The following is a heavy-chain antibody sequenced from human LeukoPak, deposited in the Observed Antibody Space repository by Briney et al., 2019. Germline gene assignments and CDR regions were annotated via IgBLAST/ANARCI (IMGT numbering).Heavy chain of an antibody. D-gene: IGHD1-7*01. V-gene: IGHV1-8*01. CDR2: MDPNSGHT. CDR1: GYTFITSD. Sequence: ASVKVSCKASGYTFITSDINWVRQASGQGLEWMGYMDPNSGHTEFARKFLGRVTMTGDTPTSTAYMELSSLTPDDTAIYYCTRKLRLDEHWGQGTLVAVSS. J-gene: IGHJ4*02. CDR3: TRKLRLDEH.